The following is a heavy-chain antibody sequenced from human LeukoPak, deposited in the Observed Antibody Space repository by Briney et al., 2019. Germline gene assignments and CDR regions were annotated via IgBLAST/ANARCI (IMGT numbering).Heavy chain of an antibody. CDR2: ISSNGGST. J-gene: IGHJ4*02. V-gene: IGHV3-64*01. D-gene: IGHD6-13*01. CDR1: GFTFSSYA. CDR3: ATGAAAGTYYFDY. Sequence: PGGSLRLXCAASGFTFSSYAMHWDRQAPGKGLEYVSAISSNGGSTYYANSVKGRFTISRDNSKNTLYLQMGSLRAEDMAVYYCATGAAAGTYYFDYWGQGTLVTVSS.